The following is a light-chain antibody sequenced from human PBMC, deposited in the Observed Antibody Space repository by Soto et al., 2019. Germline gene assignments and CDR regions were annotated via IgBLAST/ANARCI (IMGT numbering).Light chain of an antibody. CDR3: QHYNNWPQT. CDR2: GAS. CDR1: QSVSSN. V-gene: IGKV3-15*01. J-gene: IGKJ1*01. Sequence: EIVMTQSPATLAVAPGERATLSCRASQSVSSNLAWYQQKPGQAPRLLIYGASTRATGIPARFSGSGSGKEFTLTISSLQSEDFAVYYCQHYNNWPQTFGQGTKVEIK.